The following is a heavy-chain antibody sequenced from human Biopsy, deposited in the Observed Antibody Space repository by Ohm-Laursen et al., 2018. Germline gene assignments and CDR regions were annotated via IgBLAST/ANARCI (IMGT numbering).Heavy chain of an antibody. D-gene: IGHD4-17*01. Sequence: GSLRLSCAASGFSFSSYAMTWIRKAQGKGLEWVSTSSGNSDIIYDTDSVKGRFTISRDNSKNTLYLQMNSLRADDTAVYYCALAAAQTVTHFDYWGQGTLVTVSS. CDR3: ALAAAQTVTHFDY. V-gene: IGHV3-23*01. CDR1: GFSFSSYA. CDR2: SSGNSDII. J-gene: IGHJ4*02.